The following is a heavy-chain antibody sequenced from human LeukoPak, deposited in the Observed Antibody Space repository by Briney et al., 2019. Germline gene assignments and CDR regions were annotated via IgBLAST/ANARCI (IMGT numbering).Heavy chain of an antibody. CDR2: ITGGGGAT. D-gene: IGHD1-26*01. V-gene: IGHV3-23*01. Sequence: GGSLRLSCAASGFTFSTYAISWVRQAPGGGLEWVSTITGGGGATYYADSVKGRFTISRDNSKHTVYLEMNSLRAEDTAVYYCARRILVGTTVRPYFDYWGQGTLVTVSS. J-gene: IGHJ4*02. CDR3: ARRILVGTTVRPYFDY. CDR1: GFTFSTYA.